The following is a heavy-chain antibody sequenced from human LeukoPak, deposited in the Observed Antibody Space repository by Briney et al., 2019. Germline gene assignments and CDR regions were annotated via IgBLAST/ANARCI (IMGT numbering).Heavy chain of an antibody. CDR1: GYTFTGYY. CDR3: ARFEAARPGFDY. Sequence: GASVKVSCKASGYTFTGYYMHWVRQAPGQGLEWMGRINPNSGGTNYAQKFQGRVTMTRDTSISTAYMELSRLRSDDTAVYYCARFEAARPGFDYWGQGTLVTVSS. V-gene: IGHV1-2*06. J-gene: IGHJ4*02. CDR2: INPNSGGT. D-gene: IGHD6-6*01.